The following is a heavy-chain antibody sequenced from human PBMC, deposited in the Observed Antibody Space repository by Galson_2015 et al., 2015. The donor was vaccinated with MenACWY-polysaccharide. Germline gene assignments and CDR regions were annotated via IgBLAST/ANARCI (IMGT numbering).Heavy chain of an antibody. CDR2: INSDGSST. D-gene: IGHD1-20*01. Sequence: SLRLSCAASGFTFSSYWMYWVRQAPGKGLVWVSRINSDGSSTSYADSVKGRFTISRDNAKNTLYLQMNSLRAEDTAVYYCARERTSITPAGMDVWGQGTTVTVSS. V-gene: IGHV3-74*01. CDR3: ARERTSITPAGMDV. CDR1: GFTFSSYW. J-gene: IGHJ6*02.